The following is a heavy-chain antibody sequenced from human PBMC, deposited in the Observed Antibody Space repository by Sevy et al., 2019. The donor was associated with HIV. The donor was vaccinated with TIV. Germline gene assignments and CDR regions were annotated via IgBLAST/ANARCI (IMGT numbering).Heavy chain of an antibody. D-gene: IGHD4-17*01. CDR1: GFTFNTYG. J-gene: IGHJ6*03. CDR3: ATGYGGDSANYYYYMDV. V-gene: IGHV3-33*01. CDR2: IWYDGSNK. Sequence: GGSLRLSCAASGFTFNTYGMHWVRQAPGKGLEWVAVIWYDGSNKYYADSVKGRFTISRDNSKGTLYLQMNSLRAEDTAVYYCATGYGGDSANYYYYMDVWGKGTTVTVSS.